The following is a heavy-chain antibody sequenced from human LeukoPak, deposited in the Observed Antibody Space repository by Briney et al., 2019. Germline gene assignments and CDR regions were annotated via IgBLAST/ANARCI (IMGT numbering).Heavy chain of an antibody. CDR2: INPNSGST. Sequence: ASVKVSCKASGYTFTDYYMHWVRQAPGQGLEWMGWINPNSGSTSYAQKFQGRVTMTRDTSTSTVYMELSSLRSEDTAVYYCARGFYSSGWSNMDVWGQGTTVTVTS. V-gene: IGHV1-46*01. J-gene: IGHJ6*02. D-gene: IGHD6-19*01. CDR1: GYTFTDYY. CDR3: ARGFYSSGWSNMDV.